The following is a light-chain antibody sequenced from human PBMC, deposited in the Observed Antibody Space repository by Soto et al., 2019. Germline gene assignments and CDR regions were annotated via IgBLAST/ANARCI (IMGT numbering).Light chain of an antibody. CDR3: QSYDRTLSGVV. V-gene: IGLV1-40*01. CDR1: SSNIGAGYD. J-gene: IGLJ2*01. CDR2: GNT. Sequence: QAVVTQPPSVSGAPGQRVTISCTGSSSNIGAGYDVQWYQQLPGTAPKLLIYGNTNRPSGVPDRFSASKPGTSASLAITGLQAEDEVDYYCQSYDRTLSGVVFGGGTKLTVL.